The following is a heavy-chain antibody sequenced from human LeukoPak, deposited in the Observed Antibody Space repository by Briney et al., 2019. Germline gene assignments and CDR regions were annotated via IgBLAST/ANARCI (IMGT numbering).Heavy chain of an antibody. CDR1: GFTFSSYS. CDR3: ARWSSTSFSLFDY. CDR2: ISSSSSYI. V-gene: IGHV3-21*01. D-gene: IGHD2-2*01. Sequence: GGSLRLSCAASGFTFSSYSMNWVRQAPGKGLEWVSSISSSSSYIYYADSVKGRFTISRDNAKNSLYLQMNSPRAEDTAVYYCARWSSTSFSLFDYWGQGTLVTVSS. J-gene: IGHJ4*02.